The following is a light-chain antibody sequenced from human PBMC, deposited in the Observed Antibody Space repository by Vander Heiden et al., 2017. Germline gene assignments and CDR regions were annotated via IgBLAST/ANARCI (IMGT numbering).Light chain of an antibody. V-gene: IGLV1-44*01. CDR2: SNN. CDR1: STNIGSNT. Sequence: HSVLTPPPSAPAAPAHTVTISCSGSSTNIGSNTVNWYQQLPGTAANLLIYSNNRRPSGVPDRFSGSKSGTSAYLAISGLQSEDEADYYCAAWNASLNGRVFGGGTKLTVL. J-gene: IGLJ3*02. CDR3: AAWNASLNGRV.